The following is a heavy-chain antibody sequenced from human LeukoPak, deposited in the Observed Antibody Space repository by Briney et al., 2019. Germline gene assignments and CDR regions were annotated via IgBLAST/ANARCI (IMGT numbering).Heavy chain of an antibody. CDR1: GGSISSGGYY. CDR2: IYYSGST. CDR3: ARDLRDSWELLFN. V-gene: IGHV4-31*03. J-gene: IGHJ4*02. D-gene: IGHD1-26*01. Sequence: SETLSLTCTVSGGSISSGGYYWSWIRQHPGKGLEWIGYIYYSGSTYYNPSLKSRVTISVDTSKNQFSLKLSSVTAADTAVYYCARDLRDSWELLFNWGQGTLVTVSS.